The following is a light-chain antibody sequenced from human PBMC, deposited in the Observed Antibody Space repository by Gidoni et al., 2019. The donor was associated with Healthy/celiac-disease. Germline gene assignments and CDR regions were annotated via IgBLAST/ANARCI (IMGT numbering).Light chain of an antibody. CDR1: QSISSY. V-gene: IGKV1-39*01. CDR3: QQRYSTLGVT. CDR2: AAS. Sequence: DIQMTQSPSSLSASVGDRVTITCRASQSISSYLNWYQQKPGKAPKLLIYAASSLQSGVPSRFRGSGSGTDFTLTISSLQPEDFATYYCQQRYSTLGVTFGPGTKVDIK. J-gene: IGKJ3*01.